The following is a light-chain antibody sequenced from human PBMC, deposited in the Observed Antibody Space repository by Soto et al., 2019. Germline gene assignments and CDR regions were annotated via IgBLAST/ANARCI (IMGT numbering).Light chain of an antibody. J-gene: IGKJ5*01. CDR3: QQYNTWTSIT. V-gene: IGKV3-15*01. CDR1: QSVSID. CDR2: GTS. Sequence: EIVMTQSPATLSVSPGERATLSCRASQSVSIDLAWYQQKPGQAPRLLIYGTSTRATGIPARFSGSGSGTEFTLTISSLQSEDFAVYYCQQYNTWTSITFGQGTRLEIK.